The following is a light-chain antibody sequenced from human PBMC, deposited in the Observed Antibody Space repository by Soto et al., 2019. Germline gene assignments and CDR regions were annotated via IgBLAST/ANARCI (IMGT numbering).Light chain of an antibody. Sequence: QCVLTQPPSVCGAPGQRVTISCTWSNSNIGAGYDVNWYQHFPGTAPKLLIYVNTNRPSGVPDRFSGSKSGSSTSLAITGLQSEDEADYYCQSYDSSLIGLIFGLGTKVTVL. CDR2: VNT. J-gene: IGLJ2*01. CDR1: NSNIGAGYD. V-gene: IGLV1-40*01. CDR3: QSYDSSLIGLI.